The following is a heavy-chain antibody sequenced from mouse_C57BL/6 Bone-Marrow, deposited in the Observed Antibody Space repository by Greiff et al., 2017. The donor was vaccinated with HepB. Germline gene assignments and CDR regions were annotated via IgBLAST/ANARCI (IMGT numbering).Heavy chain of an antibody. D-gene: IGHD5-1*01. CDR2: ISYDGSN. CDR1: GYSITSGYY. Sequence: EVKLEESGPGLVKPSQSLSLTCSVTGYSITSGYYWNWIRQFPGNKLEWMGYISYDGSNNYNPSLKNRISITRDTSKNQFFLKLNSVTTEETATYYCARESTQFAYWGQGTLVTVSA. J-gene: IGHJ3*01. V-gene: IGHV3-6*01. CDR3: ARESTQFAY.